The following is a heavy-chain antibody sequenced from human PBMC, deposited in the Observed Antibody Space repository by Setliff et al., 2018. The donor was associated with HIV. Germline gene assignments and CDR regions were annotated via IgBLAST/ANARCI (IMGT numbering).Heavy chain of an antibody. CDR2: IVPILGVT. V-gene: IGHV1-69*04. J-gene: IGHJ3*02. D-gene: IGHD5-18*01. CDR1: RGTFSNYG. Sequence: SVKVSCKAARGTFSNYGVRWMRQAPGQGLEWMGNIVPILGVTNYAQKFQGRVTITADKSTSTSYMELSSLRSEDTAVYYCARGKWIQLWSYDAFDIWGQGTMVTVSS. CDR3: ARGKWIQLWSYDAFDI.